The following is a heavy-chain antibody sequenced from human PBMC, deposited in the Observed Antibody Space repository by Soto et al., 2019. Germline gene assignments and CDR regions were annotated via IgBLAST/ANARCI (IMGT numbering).Heavy chain of an antibody. CDR2: TSHDGVT. CDR3: SSRITGAPT. V-gene: IGHV4-4*02. CDR1: SGSIDNVYW. Sequence: PSETLSLTCAVSSGSIDNVYWWSWVRQSPGKGLEWIGETSHDGVTNYNPSLEGRVTISIDKSKNQFYLDLNSVTAADTAVYYCSSRITGAPTWGQGTLVTVSS. J-gene: IGHJ5*02. D-gene: IGHD3-10*01.